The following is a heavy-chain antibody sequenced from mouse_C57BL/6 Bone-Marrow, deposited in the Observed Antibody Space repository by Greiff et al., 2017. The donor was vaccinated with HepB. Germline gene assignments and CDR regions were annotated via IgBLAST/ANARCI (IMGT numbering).Heavy chain of an antibody. CDR1: GFTFSSFG. CDR3: ARSAYYYGSYWYFDV. D-gene: IGHD1-1*01. J-gene: IGHJ1*01. Sequence: EVQGVESGGGLVQPGGSRKLSCAASGFTFSSFGMHWVRQAPEKGLEWVAYISSGSNTVYFVDTMKGRFNISRDNPKNTLFLQMTSRRSEDTAKYYCARSAYYYGSYWYFDVWGAGTTVTFSS. V-gene: IGHV5-17*02. CDR2: ISSGSNTV.